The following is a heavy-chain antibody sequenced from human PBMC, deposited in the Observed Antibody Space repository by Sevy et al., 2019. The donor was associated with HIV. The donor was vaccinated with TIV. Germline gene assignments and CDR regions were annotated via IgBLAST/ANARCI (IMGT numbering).Heavy chain of an antibody. V-gene: IGHV1-46*01. Sequence: ASVKVSCKASGYTFTSQYMHWVRQAPGQGLEWMGIVNPSGGSTSYAQKFQGRVTMTRETSTSTVYMELSSLRSEDTAVYYCARDSDNYDILTGYYPFDYWVQGTLVTVSS. CDR1: GYTFTSQY. J-gene: IGHJ4*02. CDR2: VNPSGGST. CDR3: ARDSDNYDILTGYYPFDY. D-gene: IGHD3-9*01.